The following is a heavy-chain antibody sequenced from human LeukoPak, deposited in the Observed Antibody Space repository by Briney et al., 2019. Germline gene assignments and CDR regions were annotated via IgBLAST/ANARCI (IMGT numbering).Heavy chain of an antibody. CDR3: ARRAPHYYDSSSYYYVYY. CDR2: INTNTGNP. Sequence: ASVKVSCKASGYTFTSYAMNWVRQAPGQGLEWMGWINTNTGNPTYAQGFTGRFVFSLDTSVSTAYLQISSLKAEDTAVYYCARRAPHYYDSSSYYYVYYWGQGTLVTVSS. CDR1: GYTFTSYA. J-gene: IGHJ4*02. D-gene: IGHD3-22*01. V-gene: IGHV7-4-1*02.